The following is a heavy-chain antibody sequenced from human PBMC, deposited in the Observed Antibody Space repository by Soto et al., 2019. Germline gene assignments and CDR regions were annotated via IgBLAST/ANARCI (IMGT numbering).Heavy chain of an antibody. J-gene: IGHJ3*02. Sequence: GGSLKISCKGSGYSFTSYWIGWVRQMPGKGLEWMGIIYPGDSDTRYSPSFQGQVTISADKSISTAYLQWSSLKASDTAMYYCARHRGVGYYDSSGPNDAFDIWGQGTMVTVSS. CDR3: ARHRGVGYYDSSGPNDAFDI. CDR2: IYPGDSDT. V-gene: IGHV5-51*01. CDR1: GYSFTSYW. D-gene: IGHD3-22*01.